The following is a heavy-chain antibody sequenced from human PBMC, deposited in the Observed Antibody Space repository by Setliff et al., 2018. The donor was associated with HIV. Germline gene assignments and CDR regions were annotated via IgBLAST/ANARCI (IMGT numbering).Heavy chain of an antibody. CDR3: ARDPPGIAVAGTDI. J-gene: IGHJ3*02. D-gene: IGHD6-19*01. V-gene: IGHV1-8*01. CDR2: MNPNSGNT. Sequence: ASVKVSCKASGYTFSSNDTNWVRQATGQGLEWRGWMNPNSGNTGYAQKFQGRVTVTTDTSTSTVYMELRSLRSDDTAVYYCARDPPGIAVAGTDIWGQGTMVT. CDR1: GYTFSSND.